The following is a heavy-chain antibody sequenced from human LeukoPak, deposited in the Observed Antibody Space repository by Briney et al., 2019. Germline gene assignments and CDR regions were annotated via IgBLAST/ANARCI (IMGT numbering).Heavy chain of an antibody. CDR2: IYYSGST. D-gene: IGHD3-22*01. J-gene: IGHJ4*02. Sequence: SETLSLTCTVSGGSISSYYWSWIRQPPGKGLEWIGYIYYSGSTNYNPSLKSRVTISVGTSKNQFSLKLSSVTAADTAVYYCARVGDDSSGYYYGYWGQGTLVTVSS. CDR1: GGSISSYY. V-gene: IGHV4-59*01. CDR3: ARVGDDSSGYYYGY.